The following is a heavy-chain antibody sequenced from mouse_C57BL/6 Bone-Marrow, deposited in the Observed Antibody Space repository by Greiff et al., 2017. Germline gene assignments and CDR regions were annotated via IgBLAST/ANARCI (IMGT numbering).Heavy chain of an antibody. CDR1: DSDVFPIAY. D-gene: IGHD2-4*01. CDR3: ARTYYDYGGYFDG. J-gene: IGHJ1*03. CDR2: ILPGIGST. Sequence: QVQLQQSGSELRSPGSSVKLSCKDFDSDVFPIAYLSWVRQKPGHGFEWIGGILPGIGSTISGEKIEDKATLDADTLSNTAYLVLNSLTSEDSAIYCWARTYYDYGGYFDGGGTGTTVTVSS. V-gene: IGHV15-2*01.